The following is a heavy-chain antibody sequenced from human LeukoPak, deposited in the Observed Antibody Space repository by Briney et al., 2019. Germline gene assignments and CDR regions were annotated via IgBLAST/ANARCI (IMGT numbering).Heavy chain of an antibody. J-gene: IGHJ4*02. CDR1: GFTFSNDC. Sequence: GGSLRLSCAASGFTFSNDCMSWVRQAPGKGLEWVANINQDGSEKYYVDSVKGRFTISRDNAKNTLYLQMNSLRAEDTAVYYCARDCGTTSRTLVYCWGQTILVTSSS. CDR2: INQDGSEK. D-gene: IGHD2-2*01. V-gene: IGHV3-7*03. CDR3: ARDCGTTSRTLVYC.